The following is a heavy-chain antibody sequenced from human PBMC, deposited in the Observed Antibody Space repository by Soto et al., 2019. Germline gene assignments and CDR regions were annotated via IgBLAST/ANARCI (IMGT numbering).Heavy chain of an antibody. D-gene: IGHD5-12*01. J-gene: IGHJ4*02. CDR2: INISGIT. CDR3: ARGVVTIRE. CDR1: GGSFGDYT. Sequence: LSLTCTVNGGSFGDYTWSWIRQPPGKRLEWVGEINISGITNYNPSLKSRVTISVDTSKTEFSLKLTSVTAADAAVYFCARGVVTIRERGQGTLVTVSS. V-gene: IGHV4-34*01.